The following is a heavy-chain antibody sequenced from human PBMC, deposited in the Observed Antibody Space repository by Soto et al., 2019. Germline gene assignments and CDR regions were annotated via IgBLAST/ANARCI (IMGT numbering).Heavy chain of an antibody. D-gene: IGHD4-17*01. CDR2: INPTSGGT. J-gene: IGHJ4*02. Sequence: HVQLVQSGAEVKKPGASVKVSCKTSGYTFAAYYIHWIRQAPGQGLEWMGWINPTSGGTVYAQNFQDRVTMTRDTSISTAYMELRRLNSDDTAVYYCARDPDYGDYWGYDVDSWGQGTPVTVSS. CDR3: ARDPDYGDYWGYDVDS. CDR1: GYTFAAYY. V-gene: IGHV1-2*02.